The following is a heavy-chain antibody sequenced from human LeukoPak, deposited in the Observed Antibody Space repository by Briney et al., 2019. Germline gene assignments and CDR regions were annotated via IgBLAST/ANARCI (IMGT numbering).Heavy chain of an antibody. CDR1: GYTFTSYG. CDR3: AIAAAGTHFDY. Sequence: ASVKVSCKASGYTFTSYGISWARQAPGQGLEWMGWISAYNGNTNYAQKLQGRVTMTTDTSTSTAYMELRSLRSDDTAVYYCAIAAAGTHFDYWGQGTLVTVSS. D-gene: IGHD6-13*01. CDR2: ISAYNGNT. J-gene: IGHJ4*02. V-gene: IGHV1-18*01.